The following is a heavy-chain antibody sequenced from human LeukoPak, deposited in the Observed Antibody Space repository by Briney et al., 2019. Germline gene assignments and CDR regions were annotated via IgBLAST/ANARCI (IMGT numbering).Heavy chain of an antibody. CDR2: IYYSGTT. V-gene: IGHV4-39*01. CDR1: GGSITSSSSY. Sequence: SETLSLTCPVSGGSITSSSSYWGWIRQPPGKGLEWIGTIYYSGTTYYNPSLKSRVTISIDAAKNQFSLMLTSVTAADTAVYYCALELVVPAALERLNAFDIWGHGTMVTVSS. D-gene: IGHD2-2*01. J-gene: IGHJ3*02. CDR3: ALELVVPAALERLNAFDI.